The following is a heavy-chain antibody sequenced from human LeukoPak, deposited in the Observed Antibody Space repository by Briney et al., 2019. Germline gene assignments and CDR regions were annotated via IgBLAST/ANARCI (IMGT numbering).Heavy chain of an antibody. CDR1: GGSISSYY. CDR3: ARGATVTHYYYYYGMDV. D-gene: IGHD4-17*01. Sequence: SETLSLTCTVSGGSISSYYWSWIRQLPGKGLDWIGYTYYSGSTNYNPSLESRVTMSVDTSKNQFSLKRSSVTAADTAVYYCARGATVTHYYYYYGMDVWGQGNTVTVSS. J-gene: IGHJ6*02. V-gene: IGHV4-59*01. CDR2: TYYSGST.